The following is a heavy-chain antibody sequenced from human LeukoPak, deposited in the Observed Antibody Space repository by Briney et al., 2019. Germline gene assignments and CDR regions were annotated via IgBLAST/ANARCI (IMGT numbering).Heavy chain of an antibody. CDR1: GFTFSSYS. V-gene: IGHV3-21*01. D-gene: IGHD2-15*01. Sequence: GGSLRLSCAASGFTFSSYSMNWVRQAPGKGLEWVSSISSSSSYIYYADSVKGRFTISRDNAKNSLYLQMNSLRAEDTAVYYCARGMQGSRRIDYWGQGTLVTVSS. CDR2: ISSSSSYI. CDR3: ARGMQGSRRIDY. J-gene: IGHJ4*02.